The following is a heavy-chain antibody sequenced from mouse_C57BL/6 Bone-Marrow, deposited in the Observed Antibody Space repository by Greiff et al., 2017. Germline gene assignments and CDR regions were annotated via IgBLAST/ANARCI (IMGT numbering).Heavy chain of an antibody. CDR1: GFTFSDYY. V-gene: IGHV5-12*01. CDR2: ISNGGGST. CDR3: ARRGSNCFYYYAMDD. Sequence: EVQLVESGGGLVQPGGSLKLSCAASGFTFSDYYMYWVRQTPEKRLEWVAYISNGGGSTYYPDTVKGRFTISRDNAKNTLYLQMSRLKSEDTAMYYGARRGSNCFYYYAMDDWGQGTSVTVSS. J-gene: IGHJ4*01. D-gene: IGHD2-5*01.